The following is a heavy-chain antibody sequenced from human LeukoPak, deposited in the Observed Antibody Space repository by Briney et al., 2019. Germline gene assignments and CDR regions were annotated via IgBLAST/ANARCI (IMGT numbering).Heavy chain of an antibody. D-gene: IGHD5-18*01. CDR3: ARKDPAMVSYYYGMDV. V-gene: IGHV4-31*03. Sequence: SQTLSLTCTVSGGSISSGGYYWSWIRQHPGKGPEWIGYIYYSGSTYYNPSLKSRVTISVDTSKNQFSLKLSSVTAADTAVYYCARKDPAMVSYYYGMDVWGQGTTVTVSS. CDR2: IYYSGST. J-gene: IGHJ6*02. CDR1: GGSISSGGYY.